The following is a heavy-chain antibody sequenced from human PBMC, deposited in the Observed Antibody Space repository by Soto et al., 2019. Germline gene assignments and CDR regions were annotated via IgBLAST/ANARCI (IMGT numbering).Heavy chain of an antibody. J-gene: IGHJ5*02. CDR1: CGSISSYQ. V-gene: IGHV4-59*01. Sequence: GPLSLTCPVSCGSISSYQWSWIRQSPGKELEWIGSIYYSGNTNYNPSLKSRVTISVDTPKNQFFLQLSSVTVADTAVYYCARGGASSKWLDPWGQGTLVTVSS. CDR3: ARGGASSKWLDP. D-gene: IGHD3-10*01. CDR2: IYYSGNT.